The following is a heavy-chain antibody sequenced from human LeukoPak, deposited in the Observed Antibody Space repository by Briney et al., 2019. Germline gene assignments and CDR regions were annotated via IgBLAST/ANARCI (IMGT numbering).Heavy chain of an antibody. J-gene: IGHJ4*02. Sequence: ASVKVSCKASGYTFASYGISWVRQAPGQGLEWMGWISPYNGDTNYAPKLQGRGTLTTDTSTNTANLFLRSLKSDDTAVYYCVRDPARAFFYDSSGYPAFEYWGQGTLVTVAS. CDR2: ISPYNGDT. V-gene: IGHV1-18*04. CDR1: GYTFASYG. CDR3: VRDPARAFFYDSSGYPAFEY. D-gene: IGHD3-22*01.